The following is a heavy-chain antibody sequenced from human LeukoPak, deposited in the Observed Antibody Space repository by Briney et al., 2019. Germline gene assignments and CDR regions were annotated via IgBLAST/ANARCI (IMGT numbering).Heavy chain of an antibody. CDR2: IYHSGST. V-gene: IGHV4-38-2*02. Sequence: SETLSLTCTVSGYSISSGYYWGWIRQPPGKGLEWIGSIYHSGSTNYNPSLKSRVTISVDTSKNQFSLKLSSVTAADTAVYYCARPSRRRYYYDSSGYSGWFDPWGQGTLVTVSS. D-gene: IGHD3-22*01. J-gene: IGHJ5*02. CDR3: ARPSRRRYYYDSSGYSGWFDP. CDR1: GYSISSGYY.